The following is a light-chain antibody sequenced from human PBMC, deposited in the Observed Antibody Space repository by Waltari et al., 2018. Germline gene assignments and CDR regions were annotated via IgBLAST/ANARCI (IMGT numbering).Light chain of an antibody. Sequence: QSALTQPASVSGSPGQSITISCSGIHSAVAASDSVSWYQHHPGDAPQVIIYDVTNRPSGVSDRFSASKSANRAFLTISGLQPDDEGDYYCSSQTLDGVVLFGGGTKLTVL. CDR1: HSAVAASDS. CDR3: SSQTLDGVVL. J-gene: IGLJ2*01. V-gene: IGLV2-14*03. CDR2: DVT.